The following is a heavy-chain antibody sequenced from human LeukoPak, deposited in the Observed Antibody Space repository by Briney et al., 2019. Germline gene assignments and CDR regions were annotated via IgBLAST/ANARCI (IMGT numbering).Heavy chain of an antibody. CDR1: GFVFSSHT. D-gene: IGHD1-26*01. CDR2: ISPSGSST. Sequence: GGSLRLSCAASGFVFSSHTMNWVRQAPGKGLEWISSISPSGSSTFHADSVKGRFTISRDNAKNSVYMQMESLRVDDTAVYYCVRDFVRESSAGGPWGQGTLVTVSS. V-gene: IGHV3-21*01. J-gene: IGHJ5*02. CDR3: VRDFVRESSAGGP.